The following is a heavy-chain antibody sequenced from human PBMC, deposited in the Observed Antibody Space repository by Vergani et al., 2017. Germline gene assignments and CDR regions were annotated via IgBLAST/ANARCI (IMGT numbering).Heavy chain of an antibody. V-gene: IGHV3-23*01. Sequence: EVQLLESGGGLVQPGGSLRLSCAASGFTFSSYAMSWVRQAPGKGLEWVSAISGSGGSTYYADSVKGRFTISRDKSKNTLYLQMNSLRAEDTAVYYCATPCSSTSCYTWAFDIWGQGTMVTVSS. CDR1: GFTFSSYA. J-gene: IGHJ3*02. CDR3: ATPCSSTSCYTWAFDI. D-gene: IGHD2-2*02. CDR2: ISGSGGST.